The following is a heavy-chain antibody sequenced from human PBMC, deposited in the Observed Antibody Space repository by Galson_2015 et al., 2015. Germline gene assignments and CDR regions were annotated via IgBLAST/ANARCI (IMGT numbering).Heavy chain of an antibody. J-gene: IGHJ3*02. CDR3: ARDAPQWELLGGWGAFDI. Sequence: TLSLTCTVSGGSISSGDYYWSWIRQPPGKGLEWIGYIYYSGSTYYNPSLKSRVTISVDTSKNQFSLKLSSVTAADTAVYYCARDAPQWELLGGWGAFDIWGQGTMVTVSS. V-gene: IGHV4-30-4*01. CDR1: GGSISSGDYY. CDR2: IYYSGST. D-gene: IGHD1-26*01.